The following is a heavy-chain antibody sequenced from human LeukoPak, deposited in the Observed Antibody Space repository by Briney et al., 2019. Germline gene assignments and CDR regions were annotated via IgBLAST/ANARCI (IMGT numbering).Heavy chain of an antibody. Sequence: GGSLRLSCAASGFTFNNYAMTWVRQAPGKGLEWVSVVSGGGDNTNYADSVKGRFTISRDNAKSSLYLQMNNLRVEDTAVYYCARDKDFTIDYWGQGTLVTVSS. V-gene: IGHV3-23*01. D-gene: IGHD3-10*01. CDR1: GFTFNNYA. CDR3: ARDKDFTIDY. J-gene: IGHJ4*02. CDR2: VSGGGDNT.